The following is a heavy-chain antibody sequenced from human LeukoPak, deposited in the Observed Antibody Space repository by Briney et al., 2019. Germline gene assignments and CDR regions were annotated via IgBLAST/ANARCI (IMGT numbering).Heavy chain of an antibody. V-gene: IGHV1-69*05. J-gene: IGHJ4*02. CDR1: GGTFSSYA. CDR3: ARDKLARDPGATWVDY. Sequence: GASVKVSCKASGGTFSSYAISWVRQAPGQGLEWMGRIIPIFGTANYAQKFQGRVTITTDESTSTAYMELSSLRSEGTAVYYCARDKLARDPGATWVDYWGQGTLVTVSS. D-gene: IGHD1-26*01. CDR2: IIPIFGTA.